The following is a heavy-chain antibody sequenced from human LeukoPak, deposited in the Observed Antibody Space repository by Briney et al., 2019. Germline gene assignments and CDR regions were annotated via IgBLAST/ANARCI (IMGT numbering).Heavy chain of an antibody. CDR1: GYTFTGYY. V-gene: IGHV1-2*02. Sequence: ASVKVSCKASGYTFTGYYMHWVRQAPGQGLESMGWINPNSGGTNYAQKFQGRVTMTRDTSISTAYMELTRLRSDDTAVYYCASYYDSSGYSLLYWGQGTLVTVSS. D-gene: IGHD3-22*01. CDR2: INPNSGGT. J-gene: IGHJ4*02. CDR3: ASYYDSSGYSLLY.